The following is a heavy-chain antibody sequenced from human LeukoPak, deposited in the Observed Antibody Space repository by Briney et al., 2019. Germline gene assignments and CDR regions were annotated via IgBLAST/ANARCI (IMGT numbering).Heavy chain of an antibody. Sequence: SETLSLTCTVSGYSISSGYYWGWIRQPPGKGLEWIGSIYHSGSTYYNPSLKSRVTISVDTSKNQFSLKLSSVTAADTAVYYCAREYRSLLWFGEIDYWGQGTLVTVSS. D-gene: IGHD3-10*01. CDR2: IYHSGST. CDR3: AREYRSLLWFGEIDY. J-gene: IGHJ4*02. CDR1: GYSISSGYY. V-gene: IGHV4-38-2*02.